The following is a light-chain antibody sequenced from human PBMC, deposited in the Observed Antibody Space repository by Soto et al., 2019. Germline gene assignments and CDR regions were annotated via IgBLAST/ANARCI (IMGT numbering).Light chain of an antibody. CDR3: SSYAASNNLGV. V-gene: IGLV2-8*01. J-gene: IGLJ2*01. CDR1: SSDVGGYNY. Sequence: QSALTQPPSASGSPGQSVTISCIGTSSDVGGYNYVSWYQQHPGKAPKLMIYEVSKRPSGVPDRFSGSKSGNTASLTVSGXXXXXXADYYCSSYAASNNLGVFGGGTKVTVL. CDR2: EVS.